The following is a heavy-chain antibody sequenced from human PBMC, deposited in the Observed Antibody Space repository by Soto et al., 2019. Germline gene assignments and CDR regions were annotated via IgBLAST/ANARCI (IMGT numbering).Heavy chain of an antibody. V-gene: IGHV4-4*02. CDR2: ISHSGST. J-gene: IGHJ1*01. Sequence: QVQLQESGPGLVKPSGTLSLTCAVSGGSISTTNWWSWVRQPPGKGLEWIGEISHSGSTNYNPSLKSRVTISVDKSKNQFSLKLTSVTAADTAVYYCATSNTETAWGGEYLQRWGHGTLVTVSS. CDR1: GGSISTTNW. CDR3: ATSNTETAWGGEYLQR. D-gene: IGHD4-4*01.